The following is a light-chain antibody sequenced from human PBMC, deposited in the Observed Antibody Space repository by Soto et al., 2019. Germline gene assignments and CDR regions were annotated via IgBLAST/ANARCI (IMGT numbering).Light chain of an antibody. J-gene: IGKJ1*01. CDR2: AAS. Sequence: DIQMTQSPSSLSASVGDRITITCRASQSISRYLNWYQHKPGKAPKLLINAASSLERGVPSRFIGGGSGTDFTLNITSLHPDDSATYYCQQNYRATPWTFGQGTKVEVK. CDR3: QQNYRATPWT. CDR1: QSISRY. V-gene: IGKV1-39*01.